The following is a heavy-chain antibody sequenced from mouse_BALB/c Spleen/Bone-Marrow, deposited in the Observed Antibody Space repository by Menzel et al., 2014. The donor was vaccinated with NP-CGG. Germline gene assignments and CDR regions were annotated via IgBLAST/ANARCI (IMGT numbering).Heavy chain of an antibody. V-gene: IGHV5-9-3*01. D-gene: IGHD2-4*01. CDR3: ARKSYYDYDGRPWFAY. CDR2: ISSGGSYT. J-gene: IGHJ3*01. Sequence: EVKVVEPGGGLVKPGGSLKLSCAASGFTFSSYAMSWVRQTPEKRLEWVATISSGGSYTYYPDSVKGRFTISRDNAKNPLYLHLRRLRSEDTAMYYCARKSYYDYDGRPWFAYWGQGTLVTVSA. CDR1: GFTFSSYA.